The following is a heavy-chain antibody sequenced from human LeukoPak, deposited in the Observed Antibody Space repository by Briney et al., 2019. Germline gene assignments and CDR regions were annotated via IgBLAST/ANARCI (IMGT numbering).Heavy chain of an antibody. Sequence: GGSLRLSCAASGFTFSSYWMSWVRQAPGKGLEWVANIKQDGSDKSYVDSVKGRFTISKDNAKNLLSLEMNGLRAEDTAVYYCATYKNQLRTVYFDYWGQGTLVTVSS. D-gene: IGHD1-1*01. CDR1: GFTFSSYW. CDR2: IKQDGSDK. CDR3: ATYKNQLRTVYFDY. J-gene: IGHJ4*02. V-gene: IGHV3-7*02.